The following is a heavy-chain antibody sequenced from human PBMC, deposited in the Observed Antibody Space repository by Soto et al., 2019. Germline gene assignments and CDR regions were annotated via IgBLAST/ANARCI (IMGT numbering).Heavy chain of an antibody. CDR2: ISYDGSNK. D-gene: IGHD3-10*01. CDR3: ATAGGIIIDY. CDR1: GFTFSSYA. J-gene: IGHJ4*02. Sequence: QVQLVEYGGGVVQPGRSLRLSCAASGFTFSSYAMHWVRQAPGKGLEWVAVISYDGSNKSYVDSVKCRFTISIDIYKNTLYLHMHILRAEETAVYYCATAGGIIIDYCGQGTLVTVSP. V-gene: IGHV3-30-3*01.